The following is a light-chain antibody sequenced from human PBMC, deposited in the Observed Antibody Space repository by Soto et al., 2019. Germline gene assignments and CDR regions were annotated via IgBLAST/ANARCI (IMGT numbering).Light chain of an antibody. CDR2: DVS. CDR3: TSNKSDSTYV. J-gene: IGLJ1*01. CDR1: STDVGRYNY. V-gene: IGLV2-14*01. Sequence: QSVLTQPASVSGSPGQSITISCTGTSTDVGRYNYVSWYQQHPGKAPKLMVYDVSNRPSWVSNRFSGSKSGITASLTISGLQAEDEADYYCTSNKSDSTYVFGTGTKVPVL.